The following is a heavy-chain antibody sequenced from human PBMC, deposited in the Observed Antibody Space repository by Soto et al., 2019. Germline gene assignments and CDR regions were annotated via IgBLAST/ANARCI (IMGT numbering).Heavy chain of an antibody. CDR2: ISGGGYTA. D-gene: IGHD5-12*01. CDR1: GLSSRSHA. Sequence: EVQLLESGGGLVRPGGSLTISCVVSGLSSRSHAMYWVRQAPGRGLEWVAGISGGGYTAYYPDSVRGRFIISRDNSKNTVYLQIDNLRVDDTAVYYCAKAQEVATIKSNFDYWGQGTLVTVAS. CDR3: AKAQEVATIKSNFDY. J-gene: IGHJ4*02. V-gene: IGHV3-23*01.